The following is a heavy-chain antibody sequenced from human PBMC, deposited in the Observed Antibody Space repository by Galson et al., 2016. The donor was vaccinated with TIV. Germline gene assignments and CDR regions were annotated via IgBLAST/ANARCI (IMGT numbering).Heavy chain of an antibody. V-gene: IGHV3-9*01. Sequence: SLRLSCAASGFSFDDYAMHWVRQAPGKGLEWVSGISSNSVYIGYAGSAKGRFTISRDNAKKSLNLQMNSLGGDDTALYYCAKGRGYSYGSPQDYYYGFDVWGQGTTVTVSS. CDR3: AKGRGYSYGSPQDYYYGFDV. CDR1: GFSFDDYA. D-gene: IGHD5-18*01. J-gene: IGHJ6*02. CDR2: ISSNSVYI.